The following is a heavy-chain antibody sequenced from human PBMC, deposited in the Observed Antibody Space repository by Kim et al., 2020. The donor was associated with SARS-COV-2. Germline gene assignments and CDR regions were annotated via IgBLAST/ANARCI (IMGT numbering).Heavy chain of an antibody. D-gene: IGHD6-19*01. CDR3: ARGVPTRVYRLVQDY. CDR1: GGSFSGYY. Sequence: SETLSLTCAVYGGSFSGYYWSWIRQPPGKGLEWIGEINHSGSTNYNPSLKSRVTISVDTSKNQFSLKLSSVTAADTAVYYCARGVPTRVYRLVQDYWGQGTLVTVSS. CDR2: INHSGST. J-gene: IGHJ4*02. V-gene: IGHV4-34*01.